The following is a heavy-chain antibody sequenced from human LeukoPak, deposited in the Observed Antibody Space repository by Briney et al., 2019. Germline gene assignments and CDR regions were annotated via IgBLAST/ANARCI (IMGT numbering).Heavy chain of an antibody. Sequence: ASVKVSCEASGYTFTSYAMHWVRQAPGQRLEWMGWINAGNGNTKYSQKFQGRVTITRDTSASTAYMELSSLRSEDTAVYYCARGQYSSSWDQREFDYWGQGTLVTVSS. CDR2: INAGNGNT. CDR1: GYTFTSYA. V-gene: IGHV1-3*01. D-gene: IGHD6-13*01. CDR3: ARGQYSSSWDQREFDY. J-gene: IGHJ4*02.